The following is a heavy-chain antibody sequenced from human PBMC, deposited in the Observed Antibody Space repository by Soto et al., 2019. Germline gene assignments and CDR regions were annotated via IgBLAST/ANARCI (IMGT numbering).Heavy chain of an antibody. CDR3: ARGLSLGYCTV. D-gene: IGHD2-8*02. CDR1: HGSFTDYY. V-gene: IGHV4-34*01. J-gene: IGHJ4*02. Sequence: PSETLSLTCAVYHGSFTDYYWTWIRQPPGKGLEWIGEINHSGSTNYNPSLKSRVTISVDTSKNQFSLHLSSVTAADTAVYYCARGLSLGYCTVWGQGTLVTVSS. CDR2: INHSGST.